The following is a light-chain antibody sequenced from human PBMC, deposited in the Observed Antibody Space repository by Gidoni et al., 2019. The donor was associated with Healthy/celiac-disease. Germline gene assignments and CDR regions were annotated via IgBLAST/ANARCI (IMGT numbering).Light chain of an antibody. J-gene: IGKJ1*01. V-gene: IGKV3-11*01. Sequence: EIVLTQSPATLSLSPGERATLACRASQSVSSYLSWYQQKPGQAPRRLLYDASNRATGIPARFSGSGSGTDFTLTISSLEPEDFAVYYCQQRSNWPGTFGQGTKVEIK. CDR1: QSVSSY. CDR3: QQRSNWPGT. CDR2: DAS.